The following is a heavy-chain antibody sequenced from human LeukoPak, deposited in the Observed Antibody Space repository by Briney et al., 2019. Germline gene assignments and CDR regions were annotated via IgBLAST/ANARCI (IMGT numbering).Heavy chain of an antibody. CDR3: ARTLRPFDIVGATTFAFDI. CDR1: GGSISSGGYY. V-gene: IGHV4-30-2*01. CDR2: IYHSGST. J-gene: IGHJ3*02. D-gene: IGHD1-26*01. Sequence: PSETLSLTCTVSGGSISSGGYYWSWIRQPPGKGLEWIGYIYHSGSTYYNPSLKSRVTISVDRSKNQFSLKLSSVTAADTAVYYCARTLRPFDIVGATTFAFDIWGQGTMVTVSS.